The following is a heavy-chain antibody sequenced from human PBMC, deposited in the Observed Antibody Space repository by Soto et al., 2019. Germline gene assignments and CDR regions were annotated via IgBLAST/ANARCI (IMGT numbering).Heavy chain of an antibody. D-gene: IGHD3-16*01. CDR1: GFTFSSYG. CDR2: IAYDVDKK. Sequence: GGSLRLSCAASGFTFSSYGMTWVRQAPGKGLEWVAVIAYDVDKKYYASSVKGRFIISRDNSRSTVYLDMNSLRPEDTAVYYCAKDIDAYAWNLGGCFDPWGQGTRVTVS. J-gene: IGHJ5*02. V-gene: IGHV3-30*18. CDR3: AKDIDAYAWNLGGCFDP.